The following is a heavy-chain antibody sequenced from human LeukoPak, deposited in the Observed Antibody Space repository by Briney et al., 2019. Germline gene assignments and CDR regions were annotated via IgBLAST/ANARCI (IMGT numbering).Heavy chain of an antibody. V-gene: IGHV3-15*01. Sequence: GGSLRLSCAASGFTFSNAWMSWVRQAPGKGLEWVGCIKSKTDGGTTDYAAPVKGRFTISRDDSKNTLYLQMNSLKTEDTAVYYCTTDGVPAIFDYWGQGTLVTVSS. D-gene: IGHD2-2*01. CDR2: IKSKTDGGTT. CDR3: TTDGVPAIFDY. J-gene: IGHJ4*02. CDR1: GFTFSNAW.